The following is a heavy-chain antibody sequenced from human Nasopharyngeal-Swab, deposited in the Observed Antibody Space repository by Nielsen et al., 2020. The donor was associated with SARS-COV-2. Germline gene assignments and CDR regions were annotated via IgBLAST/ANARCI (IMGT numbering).Heavy chain of an antibody. CDR1: GFTFSTYD. J-gene: IGHJ6*02. V-gene: IGHV3-53*01. CDR3: ARDLYRQQWPLYNYYGMDV. D-gene: IGHD6-19*01. Sequence: GESLKISCAASGFTFSTYDMSWVRQAPGKGPEWVSVIYSGGSTYYADSVKGRFTISRDNSKNTLYLQMNSLRAEDTAVYYCARDLYRQQWPLYNYYGMDVWGQGTTVTVSS. CDR2: IYSGGST.